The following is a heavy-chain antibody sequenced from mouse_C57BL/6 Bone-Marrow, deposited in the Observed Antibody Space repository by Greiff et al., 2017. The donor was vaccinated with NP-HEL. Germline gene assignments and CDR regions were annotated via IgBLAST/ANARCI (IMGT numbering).Heavy chain of an antibody. J-gene: IGHJ1*03. CDR1: GYTFTSYW. CDR3: AISYYYGSRDWYFDV. CDR2: IHPSDSDT. D-gene: IGHD1-1*01. V-gene: IGHV1-74*01. Sequence: QVQLQQPGAELVKPGASVKVSCKASGYTFTSYWMHWVKQRPGQGLEWIGRIHPSDSDTNSNQKFKGKATLTVDKSSSTAYMQLSSLTSEDSAVYYGAISYYYGSRDWYFDVWGTGTTVTVSS.